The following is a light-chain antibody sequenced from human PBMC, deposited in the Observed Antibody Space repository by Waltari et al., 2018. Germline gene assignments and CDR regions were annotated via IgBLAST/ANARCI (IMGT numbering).Light chain of an antibody. V-gene: IGKV1-39*01. CDR1: QKISGY. Sequence: DIQMTQSPSSLSASVEDRVTITCRASQKISGYLNWYQQKPGTAPRLLIYDASRLQSGVPSRFSGSGSGTDFTLTISSLQPEDFGTYYCQQTYTTPRTFGQGTKVETK. CDR2: DAS. CDR3: QQTYTTPRT. J-gene: IGKJ1*01.